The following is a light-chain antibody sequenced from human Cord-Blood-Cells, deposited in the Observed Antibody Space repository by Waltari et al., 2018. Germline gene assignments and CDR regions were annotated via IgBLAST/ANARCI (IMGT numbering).Light chain of an antibody. CDR1: QSISSW. CDR3: QQYNSYST. CDR2: KAS. Sequence: QRTPSPPTLSASVEARVTITCRASQSISSWLVWYQQKHGKAPKLLIYKASSLESGVPSRFSCSGYGTEFTLTISSLQPDDLATYYGQQYNSYSTFGPGTKVDIK. J-gene: IGKJ3*01. V-gene: IGKV1-5*03.